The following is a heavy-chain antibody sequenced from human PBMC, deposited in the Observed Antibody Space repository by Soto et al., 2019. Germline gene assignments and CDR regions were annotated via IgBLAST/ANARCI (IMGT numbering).Heavy chain of an antibody. CDR1: GGSFSGYY. D-gene: IGHD6-13*01. J-gene: IGHJ4*02. CDR2: INHSGST. CDR3: ARTEAAGKLIDY. Sequence: SETLSLTCAVYGGSFSGYYWSWIRQPPGKGLEWIGEINHSGSTNYNPSLKSRVTISVDTSKNQFSLKLSSVTAADTAVYYCARTEAAGKLIDYWGQGTLVTVSS. V-gene: IGHV4-34*01.